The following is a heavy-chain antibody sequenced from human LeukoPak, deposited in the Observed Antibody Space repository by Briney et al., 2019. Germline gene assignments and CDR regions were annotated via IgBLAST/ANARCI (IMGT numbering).Heavy chain of an antibody. D-gene: IGHD6-19*01. CDR1: GFTFSTYE. V-gene: IGHV3-48*03. CDR2: ISTSGSSI. J-gene: IGHJ6*03. CDR3: ARGQKSVGRVLAGTTTYNYYYYMDV. Sequence: PGGSLRLSCAASGFTFSTYEINWVRQAPGKGLEWLSHISTSGSSIHYADSVKGRFTISRDNAKNSLYLQMNSLRAEDTAVYYCARGQKSVGRVLAGTTTYNYYYYMDVWGKGTTVTVSS.